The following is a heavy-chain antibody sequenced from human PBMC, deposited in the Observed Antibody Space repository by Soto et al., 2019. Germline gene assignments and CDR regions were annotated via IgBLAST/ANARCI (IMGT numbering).Heavy chain of an antibody. CDR1: GDIFSSSA. D-gene: IGHD1-1*01. J-gene: IGHJ5*02. CDR2: ILPLFGIA. V-gene: IGHV1-69*17. CDR3: ARRGGNEWFDP. Sequence: QVQLVQSGAEMKKPGSSVKVSCKASGDIFSSSAISWVRQAPGLGLEWMGGILPLFGIANYAQNFQGRVTITAEKSTGTVYMELSSLRSEDTAVYYCARRGGNEWFDPWGQGTLVTVSS.